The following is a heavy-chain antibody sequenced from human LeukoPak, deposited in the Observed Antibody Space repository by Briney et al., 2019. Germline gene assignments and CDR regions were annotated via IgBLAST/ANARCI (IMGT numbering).Heavy chain of an antibody. Sequence: ASVKVSCKASGYTFTGYYMHWVRQAPGQGLEWMGWINPNSGGTNYAQKLQGRVTMTTDTSTSTAYMELRSLRSDDTAVYYCARDPLNYDYVWGSYQNWFDPWGQGTLVTVSS. CDR2: INPNSGGT. V-gene: IGHV1-2*02. D-gene: IGHD3-16*01. CDR3: ARDPLNYDYVWGSYQNWFDP. J-gene: IGHJ5*02. CDR1: GYTFTGYY.